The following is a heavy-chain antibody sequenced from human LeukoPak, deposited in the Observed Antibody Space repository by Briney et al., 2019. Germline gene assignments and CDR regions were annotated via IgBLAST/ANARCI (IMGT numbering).Heavy chain of an antibody. V-gene: IGHV3-7*04. Sequence: GGSLRLSCAASRFTFSNYWMSWVRQAPGKGLEWVANINEDGSEKYYVDSVKGRFTISRDKAQKSLHLQMNSLRAEDTAVYYCARGRRLGLNTYYFDYWGQGTLVTVSS. CDR3: ARGRRLGLNTYYFDY. D-gene: IGHD6-19*01. J-gene: IGHJ4*02. CDR2: INEDGSEK. CDR1: RFTFSNYW.